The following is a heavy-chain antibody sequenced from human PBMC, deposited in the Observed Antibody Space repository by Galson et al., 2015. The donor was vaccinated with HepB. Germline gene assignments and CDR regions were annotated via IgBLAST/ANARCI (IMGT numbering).Heavy chain of an antibody. CDR3: VRGITVAATTPFDY. CDR2: INSDGSRT. J-gene: IGHJ4*02. V-gene: IGHV3-74*01. Sequence: SLRLSCAASGFTFSSYWMHWVRQAPGKGLVWVSRINSDGSRTSYADSLKGRFTISRDNAKNTLYLQINSLRAEDTAVYYCVRGITVAATTPFDYWGQGTLVTVSS. CDR1: GFTFSSYW. D-gene: IGHD2-15*01.